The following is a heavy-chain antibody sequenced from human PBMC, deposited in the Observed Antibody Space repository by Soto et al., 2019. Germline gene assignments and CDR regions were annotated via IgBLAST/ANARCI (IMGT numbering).Heavy chain of an antibody. CDR3: AKGASLGSGWDHFDY. CDR2: INQEGSER. V-gene: IGHV3-7*03. J-gene: IGHJ4*02. Sequence: GGSLRLSCAVSGFTFSSYWMNWVRQAPGKGLEWVANINQEGSERNYADSVKGRFTISRDNAKNSLSLQMNSLRAEDTAVYYCAKGASLGSGWDHFDYWGQGTLVIVSS. D-gene: IGHD6-19*01. CDR1: GFTFSSYW.